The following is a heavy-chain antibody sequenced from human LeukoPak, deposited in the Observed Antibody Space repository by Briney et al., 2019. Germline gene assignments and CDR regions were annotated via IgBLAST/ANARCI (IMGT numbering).Heavy chain of an antibody. Sequence: GASVKVSCKASGGTFSSYAISWVRQAPGQGLEWMGGIIPIFGTANYAQKFQGRVTITTDESTSTAYMELSSLRSEDTAVYYCARDRSYPYKKPGFRGYSNYVADYWGQGTLVTVSS. CDR3: ARDRSYPYKKPGFRGYSNYVADY. D-gene: IGHD4-11*01. V-gene: IGHV1-69*05. CDR2: IIPIFGTA. J-gene: IGHJ4*02. CDR1: GGTFSSYA.